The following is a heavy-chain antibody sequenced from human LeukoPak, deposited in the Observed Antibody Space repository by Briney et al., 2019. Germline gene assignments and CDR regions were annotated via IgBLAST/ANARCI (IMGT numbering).Heavy chain of an antibody. CDR1: GFTFSSYY. J-gene: IGHJ4*02. D-gene: IGHD1-14*01. Sequence: PGGSLRLSCAASGFTFSSYYVHWVRQVPGKGLVWVSRINPDGSTASYADSVKGRFTISRDNAKNTLYLQMNSLRAEDTAVYYCASLKPIPSWGQGTLVTVSS. CDR3: ASLKPIPS. V-gene: IGHV3-74*01. CDR2: INPDGSTA.